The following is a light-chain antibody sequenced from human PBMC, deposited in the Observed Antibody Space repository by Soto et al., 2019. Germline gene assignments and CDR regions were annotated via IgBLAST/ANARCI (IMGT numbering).Light chain of an antibody. J-gene: IGKJ1*01. V-gene: IGKV4-1*01. Sequence: DIVMTQSPDSLAVSLGERATINCKSSQSIFYSSNNMNYLAWYQQKAGQPPKMLIYWASTRESGVPDRFSGSGSGAHFTLTISSLQAEDVAVYCCQQYYSTPQTFGQGTKVEIK. CDR1: QSIFYSSNNMNY. CDR3: QQYYSTPQT. CDR2: WAS.